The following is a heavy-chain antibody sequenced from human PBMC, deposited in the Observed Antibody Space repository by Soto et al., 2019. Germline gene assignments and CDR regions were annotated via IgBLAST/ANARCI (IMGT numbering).Heavy chain of an antibody. CDR1: GGSFSGYY. V-gene: IGHV4-34*01. J-gene: IGHJ6*02. Sequence: SETLSLTCAVYGGSFSGYYWSWIRQPPGKGLEWIGEINHSGSTNYNPSLKSRVTISVDTSKNQFSLKLSSVTAADTAVYYCARVSTTTAYYYYYGMDVWGQGTTVTVSS. CDR2: INHSGST. D-gene: IGHD4-4*01. CDR3: ARVSTTTAYYYYYGMDV.